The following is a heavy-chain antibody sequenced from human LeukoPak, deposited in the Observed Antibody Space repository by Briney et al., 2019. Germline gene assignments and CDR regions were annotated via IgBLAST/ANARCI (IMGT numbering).Heavy chain of an antibody. CDR2: IRYDGSNK. D-gene: IGHD1-26*01. CDR1: GFTFSSYG. CDR3: ATEEGYLTNSGNYKGVDY. Sequence: PGGSLRLSCAASGFTFSSYGMHWVPQAPGKGLEWVAFIRYDGSNKYYADSAKGRFTISRDNSKNTLYLQMNSLRAEDTAVYYCATEEGYLTNSGNYKGVDYWGQGTLVTVSS. J-gene: IGHJ4*02. V-gene: IGHV3-30*02.